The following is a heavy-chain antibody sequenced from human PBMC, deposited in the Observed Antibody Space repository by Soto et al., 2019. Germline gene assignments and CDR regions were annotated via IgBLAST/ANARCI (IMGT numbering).Heavy chain of an antibody. J-gene: IGHJ5*02. CDR1: GYTFTSYG. Sequence: ASVKVSCKASGYTFTSYGISWVRQAPGQGLEWMGWISAYNGNTNYAQKLQGRVTMTTDTSTSTAYMELRSLRSDDTAVYYCARENQQAGDFWTSLTPNWFDPWGQGTLVTVSS. CDR2: ISAYNGNT. CDR3: ARENQQAGDFWTSLTPNWFDP. V-gene: IGHV1-18*01. D-gene: IGHD3-3*01.